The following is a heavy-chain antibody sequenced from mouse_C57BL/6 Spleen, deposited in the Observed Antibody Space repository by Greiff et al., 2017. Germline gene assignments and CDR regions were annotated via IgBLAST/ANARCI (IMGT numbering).Heavy chain of an antibody. CDR1: GYTFTDYE. J-gene: IGHJ2*01. V-gene: IGHV1-15*01. Sequence: QVQLQQSGAELVRPGASVTLSCKASGYTFTDYEMHWVKQTPVHGLEWIGAIDPETGGTAYNQKFKGKAILTADKSSSTAYMELRRLTSEDSAVYCGTRSYYGTFEYWGQGTTLTVSA. CDR3: TRSYYGTFEY. CDR2: IDPETGGT. D-gene: IGHD1-1*01.